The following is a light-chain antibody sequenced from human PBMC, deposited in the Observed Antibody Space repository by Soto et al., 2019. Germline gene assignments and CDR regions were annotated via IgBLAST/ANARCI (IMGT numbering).Light chain of an antibody. CDR2: EVT. J-gene: IGLJ2*01. CDR1: SSDVGGYNY. CDR3: ASYATNNNFVL. V-gene: IGLV2-8*01. Sequence: QSALTQPPSASGSPGQSVTISCTGTSSDVGGYNYVSWYQQHPGKVPKLLIYEVTKRPSGVPERFSASKSGHTASLTVSGLQPDDEDDYYCASYATNNNFVLFGGGTKLTVL.